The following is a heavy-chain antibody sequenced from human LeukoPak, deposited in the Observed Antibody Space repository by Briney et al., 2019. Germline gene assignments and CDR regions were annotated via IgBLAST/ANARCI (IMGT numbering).Heavy chain of an antibody. V-gene: IGHV1-2*02. CDR3: ARGSDDFWSGYSPSY. J-gene: IGHJ4*02. Sequence: ASVKLSCKASGYTVTRYYMHFVRQAPGQGLEWMGWINPNSGGTNYAQKFQGRVTMTRDTSISTAYMELSRLRSDDTAVYYWARGSDDFWSGYSPSYWGQGTLVTVSS. D-gene: IGHD3-3*01. CDR2: INPNSGGT. CDR1: GYTVTRYY.